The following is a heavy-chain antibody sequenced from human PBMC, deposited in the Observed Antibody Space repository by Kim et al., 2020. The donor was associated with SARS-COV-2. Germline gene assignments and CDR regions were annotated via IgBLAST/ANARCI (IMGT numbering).Heavy chain of an antibody. V-gene: IGHV3-66*01. Sequence: GRSLRLSCAASGFTVSSNYMSWVRQAPGKGLEWVSVIYSGGSTYYADSVKGRFIISRDNSKNTLYLQMNSLRAEDTAVYYCARAWLRRFDYWGQGTLVTVSS. CDR1: GFTVSSNY. CDR3: ARAWLRRFDY. D-gene: IGHD5-12*01. J-gene: IGHJ4*02. CDR2: IYSGGST.